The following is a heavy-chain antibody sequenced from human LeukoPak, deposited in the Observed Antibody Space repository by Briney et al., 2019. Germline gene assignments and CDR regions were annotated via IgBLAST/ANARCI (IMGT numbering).Heavy chain of an antibody. D-gene: IGHD3-3*01. CDR3: ASTIFGEYAFDI. J-gene: IGHJ3*02. CDR2: IYTSGRP. V-gene: IGHV4-61*02. Sequence: SETLSLTCTVSGGSLSSGSYHWGWTPQPAGKGLEWIGRIYTSGRPNYNPSLKSRVTISVDTSKNQFSLKLSSVTAADTAVYYCASTIFGEYAFDIWGQGTMVTVSS. CDR1: GGSLSSGSYH.